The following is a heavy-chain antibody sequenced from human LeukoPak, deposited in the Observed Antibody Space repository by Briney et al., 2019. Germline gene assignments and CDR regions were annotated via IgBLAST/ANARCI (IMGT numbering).Heavy chain of an antibody. J-gene: IGHJ5*02. CDR3: ARGFTLFDP. Sequence: SETLSLTCSVSGGSIGSFYWNWIRQPPGKGLEWIGYIYNSGSTNYNPSLKSRVTISVDASKNEFSLKLRSVTAADTAVYYCARGFTLFDPWGQGTLVTVSS. CDR1: GGSIGSFY. V-gene: IGHV4-59*01. D-gene: IGHD2/OR15-2a*01. CDR2: IYNSGST.